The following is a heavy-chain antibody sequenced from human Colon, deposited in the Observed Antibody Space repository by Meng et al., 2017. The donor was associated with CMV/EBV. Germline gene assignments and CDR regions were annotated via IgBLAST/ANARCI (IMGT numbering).Heavy chain of an antibody. Sequence: LRQVGSGPLRPSQTLSLTGFVSGGSFRNYYWSWIRQSPGKGLEWIGDIHQSGITNHNPSLKSRVTISIDTSKNQFSLKLSSVTAADTALYYCAGGTYQAWEVLYFWGQGTLVTVSS. D-gene: IGHD3-10*01. CDR1: GGSFRNYY. CDR3: AGGTYQAWEVLYF. V-gene: IGHV4-34*01. J-gene: IGHJ4*02. CDR2: IHQSGIT.